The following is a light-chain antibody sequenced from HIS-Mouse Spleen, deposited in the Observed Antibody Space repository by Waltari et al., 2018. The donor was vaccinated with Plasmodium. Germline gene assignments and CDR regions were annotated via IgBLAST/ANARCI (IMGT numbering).Light chain of an antibody. CDR2: EGS. CDR3: CSYAGSSTYV. J-gene: IGLJ1*01. CDR1: SSDVGSYNL. V-gene: IGLV2-23*01. Sequence: QSALTQPASVSGSPGPPITLSCTGTSSDVGSYNLLPWYQQHPGKAPKLMIYEGSKRPSGVSNRFSGSKSGNTASLTISGLQAEDEADYYCCSYAGSSTYVFGTGTKVTVL.